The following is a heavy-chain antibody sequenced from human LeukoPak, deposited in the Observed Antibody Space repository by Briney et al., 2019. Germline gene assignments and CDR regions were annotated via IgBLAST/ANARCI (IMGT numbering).Heavy chain of an antibody. CDR2: INPNSGGT. CDR3: ARTQYNWNYSSGY. V-gene: IGHV1-2*02. CDR1: GYTFTGYY. J-gene: IGHJ4*02. Sequence: ASVKASCKASGYTFTGYYMHWVRQAPGQGLEWMGWINPNSGGTNYAQKFQGRVTMTRDTSISTAYMELSRLRSDDTAVYYCARTQYNWNYSSGYWGQGTLVTVSS. D-gene: IGHD1-7*01.